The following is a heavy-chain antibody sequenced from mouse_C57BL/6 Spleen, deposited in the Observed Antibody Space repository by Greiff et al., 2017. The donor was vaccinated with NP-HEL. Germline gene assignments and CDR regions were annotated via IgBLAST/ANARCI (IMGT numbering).Heavy chain of an antibody. Sequence: QVQLKQPGAELVRPGSSVKLSCKASGYTFTSYWMHWVKQRPIQGLEWIGNIDPSDSETHYNQKFKDKATLTVDKSSSTAYMQLSSLTSEDSAVYYCARDSSGYVGAMDYWGQGTSVTVSS. CDR3: ARDSSGYVGAMDY. CDR2: IDPSDSET. CDR1: GYTFTSYW. D-gene: IGHD3-2*02. V-gene: IGHV1-52*01. J-gene: IGHJ4*01.